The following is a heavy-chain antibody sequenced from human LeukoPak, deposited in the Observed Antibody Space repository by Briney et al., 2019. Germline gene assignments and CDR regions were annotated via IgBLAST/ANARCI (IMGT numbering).Heavy chain of an antibody. J-gene: IGHJ4*02. CDR1: GGSISSSSYY. CDR2: IYYSGST. Sequence: PLETLSLTCTVSGGSISSSSYYSGWIRQPPGKGLEWIGSIYYSGSTYYNPSLKSRVTISVDTSKNQFSLKLSSVTAADTAVYYCARLASSVFDYWGQGTLVTVSS. D-gene: IGHD6-19*01. CDR3: ARLASSVFDY. V-gene: IGHV4-39*01.